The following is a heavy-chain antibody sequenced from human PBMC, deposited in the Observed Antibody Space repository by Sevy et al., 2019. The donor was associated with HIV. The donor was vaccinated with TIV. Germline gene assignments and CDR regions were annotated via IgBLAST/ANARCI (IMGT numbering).Heavy chain of an antibody. CDR1: GGSISSRGYS. CDR2: IYQSGTT. Sequence: SETLSLTCAVSGGSISSRGYSWIWIRQPPGKGLEWIRYIYQSGTTYYNPSLKSRVTISVDRSKNQFSLKLSSVTAADTAVYYCASLNFSSGYYFDYWGQGSLVTVSS. V-gene: IGHV4-30-2*01. D-gene: IGHD1-26*01. CDR3: ASLNFSSGYYFDY. J-gene: IGHJ4*02.